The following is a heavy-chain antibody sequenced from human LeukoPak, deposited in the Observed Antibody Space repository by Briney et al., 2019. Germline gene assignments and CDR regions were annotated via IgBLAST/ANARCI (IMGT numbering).Heavy chain of an antibody. CDR2: INGDASSI. CDR3: AREEICMNGEWSSCMDV. V-gene: IGHV3-74*01. CDR1: GFTFSSNW. Sequence: PGGSLRLSCAASGFTFSSNWMHWVPQAPGKGLVWVSRINGDASSISYADSVKGRLTISRDNAENTLYLQMKSLRVEGTAVCYGAREEICMNGEWSSCMDVWGKGTTVTVSS. J-gene: IGHJ6*03. D-gene: IGHD2-8*01.